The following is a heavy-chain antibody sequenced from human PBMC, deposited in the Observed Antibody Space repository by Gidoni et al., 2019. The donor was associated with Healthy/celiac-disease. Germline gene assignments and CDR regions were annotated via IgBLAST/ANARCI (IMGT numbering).Heavy chain of an antibody. CDR1: GGSISRSSYY. V-gene: IGHV4-39*01. CDR2: IYYSGST. CDR3: ATGGLGGSYVDAFDI. Sequence: QLQLQESGPGLVKPSETLSLTRTVSGGSISRSSYYWGWIRQPPGKGLEWIGSIYYSGSTYYNPSLKSRVTISVDTSKNQFSLKLSSVTAADTAVYYCATGGLGGSYVDAFDIWGQGTMVTVSS. D-gene: IGHD1-26*01. J-gene: IGHJ3*02.